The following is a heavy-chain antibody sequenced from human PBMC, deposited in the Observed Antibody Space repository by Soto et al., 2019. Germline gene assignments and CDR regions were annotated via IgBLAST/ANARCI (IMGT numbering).Heavy chain of an antibody. D-gene: IGHD6-13*01. CDR3: ARVPPGIAAAGYFDY. Sequence: ASVKVSCKASGYTFTSYGISWVRQAPGQGLEWMGWISAYNGNTNYAQTLQGRVTMTTDTSTSSAYMELRSLRSDDTAVYYCARVPPGIAAAGYFDYWGQGTLVTVSS. V-gene: IGHV1-18*04. CDR2: ISAYNGNT. J-gene: IGHJ4*02. CDR1: GYTFTSYG.